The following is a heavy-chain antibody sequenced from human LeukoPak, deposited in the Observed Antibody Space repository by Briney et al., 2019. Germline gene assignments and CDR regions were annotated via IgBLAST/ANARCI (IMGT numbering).Heavy chain of an antibody. Sequence: PGGSLRLSCAASGFTISNYGMHWVRQAPAKGLEWVGVVSYDGSNKYYPDSVKGRFTISRDNSKNTLYLQMNSLRAEDTAVYYCAKEGYYGSGSLPDYWGRGTLVTVSS. CDR2: VSYDGSNK. CDR1: GFTISNYG. D-gene: IGHD3-10*01. V-gene: IGHV3-30*18. J-gene: IGHJ4*02. CDR3: AKEGYYGSGSLPDY.